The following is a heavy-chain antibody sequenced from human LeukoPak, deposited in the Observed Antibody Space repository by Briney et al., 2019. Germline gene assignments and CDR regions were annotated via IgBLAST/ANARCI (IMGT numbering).Heavy chain of an antibody. CDR1: GYSFTRYW. J-gene: IGHJ4*02. D-gene: IGHD6-19*01. CDR3: ARHYSSGSDFDY. Sequence: GESMKISCKGSGYSFTRYWISWVRQMPGKGLEWMGRIDPGDSYTNYSPSFQGHVTISADKSISTAYLQWSSLKASDTAMYYCARHYSSGSDFDYWGQGTLVTVSS. V-gene: IGHV5-10-1*01. CDR2: IDPGDSYT.